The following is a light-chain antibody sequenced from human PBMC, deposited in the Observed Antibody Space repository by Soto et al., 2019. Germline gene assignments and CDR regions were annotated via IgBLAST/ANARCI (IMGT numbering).Light chain of an antibody. CDR1: SSDVTGYNY. V-gene: IGLV2-11*01. CDR2: DVN. CDR3: CSHAGFQSL. J-gene: IGLJ7*01. Sequence: QSALTQPRSVSGSPGQSVTISCSGTSSDVTGYNYVSWYQQHPGKAPKLILYDVNKRPSGVPDRFSGSKSGNTASLIISGLQAEDEGDYYCCSHAGFQSLFGGGTQLTVL.